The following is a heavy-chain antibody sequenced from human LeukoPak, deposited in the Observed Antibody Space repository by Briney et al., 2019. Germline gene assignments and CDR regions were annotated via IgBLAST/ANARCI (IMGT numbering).Heavy chain of an antibody. D-gene: IGHD3-16*01. J-gene: IGHJ4*02. Sequence: GASVKVSCKASGYAFTSYGISWVRQAPGQGLEWMGWISSYTGNTNYAQKLQGRVTMTTDTSTSTAYMELRSLKSDDTAVYYCASYGGASSTFDYWGQGTLVTVSS. CDR3: ASYGGASSTFDY. CDR1: GYAFTSYG. CDR2: ISSYTGNT. V-gene: IGHV1-18*01.